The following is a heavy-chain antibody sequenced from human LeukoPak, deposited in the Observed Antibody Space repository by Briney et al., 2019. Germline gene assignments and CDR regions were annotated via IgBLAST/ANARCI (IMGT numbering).Heavy chain of an antibody. Sequence: VESLKISCKGSGCSFTSYWIGWVRQMPGKGLEWMGIIYPGDSDTRYSPSVQGQGTISADKSINTAYLQWSSLEASDTAMYYCASPRVNGAFDIWGQGTMVTVSS. CDR2: IYPGDSDT. D-gene: IGHD3-22*01. CDR3: ASPRVNGAFDI. J-gene: IGHJ3*02. CDR1: GCSFTSYW. V-gene: IGHV5-51*01.